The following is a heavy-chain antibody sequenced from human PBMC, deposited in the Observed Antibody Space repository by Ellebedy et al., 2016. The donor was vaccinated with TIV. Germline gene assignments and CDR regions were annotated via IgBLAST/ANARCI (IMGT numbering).Heavy chain of an antibody. J-gene: IGHJ6*03. CDR3: ARDSRYNWNDWDFYHMDV. CDR2: INMTTGNP. D-gene: IGHD1-1*01. CDR1: GYIFSDYP. Sequence: ASVKVSCKASGYIFSDYPMNWVRQAPGQGLEWLGWINMTTGNPTYAQGFTGRFVFSLDTSVSTAYLQITSLKAEDTAVYYCARDSRYNWNDWDFYHMDVWGKGTTVTVSS. V-gene: IGHV7-4-1*02.